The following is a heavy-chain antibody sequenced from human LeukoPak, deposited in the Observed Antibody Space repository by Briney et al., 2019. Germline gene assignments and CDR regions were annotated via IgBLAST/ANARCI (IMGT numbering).Heavy chain of an antibody. J-gene: IGHJ4*02. CDR3: AREGSGWSDLIFDY. CDR1: GYTFTSYG. D-gene: IGHD6-19*01. V-gene: IGHV1-18*01. Sequence: ASVKVSCKASGYTFTSYGISWVRQAPGQGLEWMGWISAYNGNTNYAQKLQGRATMTTDTSTSTAYMELRSLRSDDTAVYYCAREGSGWSDLIFDYWGQGTLVTVSS. CDR2: ISAYNGNT.